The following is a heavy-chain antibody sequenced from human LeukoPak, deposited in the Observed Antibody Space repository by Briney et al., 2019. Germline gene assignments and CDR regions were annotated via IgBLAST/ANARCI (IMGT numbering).Heavy chain of an antibody. CDR1: GGSISSSSYY. D-gene: IGHD5-12*01. Sequence: SETLSLTCTVSGGSISSSSYYWGWIRQPPGKGLEWIGSIYYSGSTYYNPSLKSRVTISVDTSKNQFSLKLSSVTAADTAVYYCARVERGYSGYGGVDYWGQGTLVTVSS. CDR3: ARVERGYSGYGGVDY. CDR2: IYYSGST. V-gene: IGHV4-39*01. J-gene: IGHJ4*02.